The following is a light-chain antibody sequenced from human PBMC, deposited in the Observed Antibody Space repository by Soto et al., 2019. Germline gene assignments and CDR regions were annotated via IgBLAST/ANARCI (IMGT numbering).Light chain of an antibody. V-gene: IGKV3-15*01. CDR3: QQYGSSRFT. CDR2: GAS. J-gene: IGKJ3*01. CDR1: QSISSN. Sequence: EIVLTQSPATLSVSPGESATLSCRASQSISSNLAWYQQKPGQSPRLLIYGASSRATGVPVRFSGSGSGVAFTLTISGLQHEDFEVYYCQQYGSSRFTLGPGTKVDIK.